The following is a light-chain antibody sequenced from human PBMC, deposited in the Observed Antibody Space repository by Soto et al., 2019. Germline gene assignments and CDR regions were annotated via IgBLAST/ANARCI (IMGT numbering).Light chain of an antibody. CDR1: QSISSSY. CDR3: QQYGSSPRT. V-gene: IGKV3-20*01. Sequence: EIVLTQSPGTLSLSTGERATLSCRASQSISSSYLAWYQQKPGQAPRLLVNGASSRATGIPDRFSGSGSGTDFTLTISRLEPEDFAVYYCQQYGSSPRTFGGGTKV. CDR2: GAS. J-gene: IGKJ4*01.